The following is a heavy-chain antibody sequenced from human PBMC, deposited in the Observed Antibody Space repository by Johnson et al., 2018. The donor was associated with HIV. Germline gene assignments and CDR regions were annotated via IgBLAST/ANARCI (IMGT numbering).Heavy chain of an antibody. D-gene: IGHD2-8*01. J-gene: IGHJ3*02. CDR3: AKENGGKCGGGAFDI. Sequence: QVQLVESGGGVVQPGGSLRLSCAASGFTFSSYGMHWVRQAPGTGLEWVAFIRYDGSNKYYADSVKGRFTISKDNSKNTLYLQMNSLRAEDTAGYYCAKENGGKCGGGAFDIWGQGTMVTVSS. V-gene: IGHV3-30*02. CDR1: GFTFSSYG. CDR2: IRYDGSNK.